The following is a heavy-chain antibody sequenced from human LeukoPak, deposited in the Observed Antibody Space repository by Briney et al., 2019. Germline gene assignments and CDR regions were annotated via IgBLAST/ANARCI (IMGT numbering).Heavy chain of an antibody. Sequence: ASVKVSCKAPGYTFTGYYMHWVRQAPGQGLEWMGWINPNSGGTNYAQKFQGRVTMTRDTSISTAYMELSRLRSDDTAVYYCARDWGAAAGVVDYWGQGTLVTVSS. V-gene: IGHV1-2*02. J-gene: IGHJ4*02. D-gene: IGHD6-13*01. CDR3: ARDWGAAAGVVDY. CDR2: INPNSGGT. CDR1: GYTFTGYY.